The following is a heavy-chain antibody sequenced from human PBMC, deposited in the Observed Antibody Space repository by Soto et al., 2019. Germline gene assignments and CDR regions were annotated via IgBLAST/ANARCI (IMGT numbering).Heavy chain of an antibody. CDR2: INPNSGGT. CDR1: GYTFTAYY. Sequence: ASVKVSCKASGYTFTAYYMHWVRQAPGQGLEWMGWINPNSGGTYHAQNFQGRVTMTRDTSTTTAYMELASLRSDDTAAYYCARGGGRGYNELDPWGHGTLVTVSS. CDR3: ARGGGRGYNELDP. J-gene: IGHJ5*02. D-gene: IGHD5-12*01. V-gene: IGHV1-2*02.